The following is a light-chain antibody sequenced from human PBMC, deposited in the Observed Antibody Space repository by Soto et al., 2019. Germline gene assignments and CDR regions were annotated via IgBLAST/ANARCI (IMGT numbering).Light chain of an antibody. Sequence: EVVLTQSPGTLSLSPGQRATLFCRPSQTVRNKYLAWYQQKPGMAPRLLIYDASSRATGITDRFSGGWSGKDFTLTISRMDPAGFSVYYCQQFRSYPLPFG. V-gene: IGKV3-20*01. CDR2: DAS. J-gene: IGKJ3*01. CDR1: QTVRNKY. CDR3: QQFRSYPLP.